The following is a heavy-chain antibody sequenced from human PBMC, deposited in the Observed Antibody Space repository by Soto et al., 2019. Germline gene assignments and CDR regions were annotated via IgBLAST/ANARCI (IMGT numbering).Heavy chain of an antibody. CDR1: GGTFSSYA. D-gene: IGHD5-12*01. V-gene: IGHV1-69*01. CDR2: IIPIFGTA. CDR3: ARDVAGIVATISVGNWFDP. Sequence: QVQLVQSGAEVKKPGSSVKVSCKASGGTFSSYAISWVRQAPGQGLEWMGGIIPIFGTANYAQTFQGRVTITADESTSTAYIELSSLRSEDTAVYYCARDVAGIVATISVGNWFDPWGQGTLVTVSS. J-gene: IGHJ5*02.